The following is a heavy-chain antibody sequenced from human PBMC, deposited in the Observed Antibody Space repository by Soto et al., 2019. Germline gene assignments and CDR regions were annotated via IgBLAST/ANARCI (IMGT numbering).Heavy chain of an antibody. Sequence: GGSLRLSCAASGFTISSVDMTWVRQAPGKGLEWVSVIYSGGSTYYADSVKGRFTISRDNSKNLLYLQMNSLRVEDTTIYYCTSGIVPMDYWGQGTPVTVSS. CDR1: GFTISSVD. V-gene: IGHV3-53*01. CDR3: TSGIVPMDY. D-gene: IGHD2-21*01. J-gene: IGHJ4*02. CDR2: IYSGGST.